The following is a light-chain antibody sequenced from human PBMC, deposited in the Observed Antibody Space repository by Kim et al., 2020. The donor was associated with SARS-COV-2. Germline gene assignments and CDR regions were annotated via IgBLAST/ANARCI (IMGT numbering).Light chain of an antibody. V-gene: IGLV2-8*01. CDR1: SGDVGGYNF. CDR3: SSYASDNRWV. CDR2: EVS. J-gene: IGLJ3*02. Sequence: GKSVTNACTGTSGDVGGYNFVSWYQQHPGKAPKPVIYEVSKRPSGVPDRFSGSKSGNTASLTVSGLQSEDEAEYYCSSYASDNRWVFGGGTQLTVL.